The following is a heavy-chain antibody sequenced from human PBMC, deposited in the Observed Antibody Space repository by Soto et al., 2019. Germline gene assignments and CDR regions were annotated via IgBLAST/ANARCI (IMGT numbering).Heavy chain of an antibody. CDR2: INSDGSST. D-gene: IGHD6-19*01. CDR1: GFTFSSYW. J-gene: IGHJ6*02. Sequence: GGSLRLSCAASGFTFSSYWMHWVRQAPGKGLVWVSRINSDGSSTSYADSVKGRFTISRDNAKNTLYLQMNSLRAEDTAVYYCARDQQQWLGEYYYYGMDVWGQGTTVTVSS. CDR3: ARDQQQWLGEYYYYGMDV. V-gene: IGHV3-74*01.